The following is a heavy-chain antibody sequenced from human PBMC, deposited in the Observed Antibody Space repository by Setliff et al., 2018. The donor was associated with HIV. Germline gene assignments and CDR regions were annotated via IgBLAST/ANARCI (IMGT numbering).Heavy chain of an antibody. J-gene: IGHJ4*02. D-gene: IGHD6-19*01. V-gene: IGHV4-39*01. CDR2: IYNSGST. Sequence: SETLSLPCTVSGGSINRISYYWGWIRQAPGRGLEWIGSIYNSGSTYYNPSLKSRIIISSDTSKNQISLRLTSVTAADTAVYFCARSLAGLMNYFDYWGQGMLVTVSS. CDR3: ARSLAGLMNYFDY. CDR1: GGSINRISYY.